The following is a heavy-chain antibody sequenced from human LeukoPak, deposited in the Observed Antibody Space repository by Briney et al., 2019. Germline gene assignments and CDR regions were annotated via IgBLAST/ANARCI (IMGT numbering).Heavy chain of an antibody. CDR1: GGSISTSNYY. Sequence: SETLSLTCTVSGGSISTSNYYWGWIRQPPGKGLEWIGEINHSGSTNYNPSLKSRVTISVDTSKNQFSLKLSSVTAADTAVYYCATHGVVVAATSTGWFDPWGQGTLVTVSS. D-gene: IGHD2-15*01. CDR2: INHSGST. J-gene: IGHJ5*02. V-gene: IGHV4-39*07. CDR3: ATHGVVVAATSTGWFDP.